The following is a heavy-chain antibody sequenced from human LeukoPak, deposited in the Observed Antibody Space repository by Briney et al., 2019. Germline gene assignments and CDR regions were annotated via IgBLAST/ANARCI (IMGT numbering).Heavy chain of an antibody. CDR2: ISDSSGTI. CDR1: GFTFNTYS. J-gene: IGHJ6*02. CDR3: ARGGGLDV. D-gene: IGHD3-16*01. V-gene: IGHV3-48*01. Sequence: GGSLRLSCAASGFTFNTYSMNWVRQAPGKGLEWVSYISDSSGTIYYADSVKGRFTISRDNAKNSLYLQMNSLRAEDTAVYYCARGGGLDVWSQGATVTVSS.